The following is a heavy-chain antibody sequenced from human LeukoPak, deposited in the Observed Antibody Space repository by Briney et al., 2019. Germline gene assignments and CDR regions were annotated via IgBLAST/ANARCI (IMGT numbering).Heavy chain of an antibody. CDR1: GFTFDDYA. J-gene: IGHJ4*02. D-gene: IGHD4-17*01. CDR3: AKDVGLRGYFDY. CDR2: ISWNSGSI. V-gene: IGHV3-9*01. Sequence: PGGSLRLSCAASGFTFDDYAMHWVRQAPGKGLEWVSGISWNSGSIGYADSVKGRFTISRDNAKNSLYLQMNSLRAEDAALYYCAKDVGLRGYFDYWGQGTLVTVSS.